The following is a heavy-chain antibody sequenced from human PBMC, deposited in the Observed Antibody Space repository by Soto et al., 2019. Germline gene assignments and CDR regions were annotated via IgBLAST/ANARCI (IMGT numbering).Heavy chain of an antibody. V-gene: IGHV3-15*01. D-gene: IGHD5-18*01. CDR1: GFTFSNAW. CDR2: IKSNTDGGTT. CDR3: TTGEAMADDAFDI. J-gene: IGHJ3*02. Sequence: GGSLRLSCAASGFTFSNAWMSWVRQAPGKGLEWVGRIKSNTDGGTTDYAAPVKGIFTSSRDDSKNTLYLHMKSLKTEDTAVYYCTTGEAMADDAFDIWGQGTMVTVSS.